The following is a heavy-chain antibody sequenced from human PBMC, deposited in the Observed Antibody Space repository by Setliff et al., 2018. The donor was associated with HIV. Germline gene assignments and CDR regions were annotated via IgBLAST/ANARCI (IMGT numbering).Heavy chain of an antibody. D-gene: IGHD3-16*01. CDR1: GYAFATYD. CDR3: ARGYASGSGSYYFDY. Sequence: ASVKVSCKPSGYAFATYDINWVRQAAGQGLEWMGWMNPYSGNTGYAQKFRGRITMTRDTSRGTAHMELRSLRSDDTAVYFCARGYASGSGSYYFDYWGQGTLVTAPQ. CDR2: MNPYSGNT. V-gene: IGHV1-8*02. J-gene: IGHJ4*02.